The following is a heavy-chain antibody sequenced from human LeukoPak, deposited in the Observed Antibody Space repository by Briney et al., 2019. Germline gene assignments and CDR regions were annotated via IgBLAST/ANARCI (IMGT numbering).Heavy chain of an antibody. V-gene: IGHV3-49*04. CDR1: GFMFGDYA. J-gene: IGHJ4*02. D-gene: IGHD6-19*01. Sequence: GGSLRLSCTTSGFMFGDYAMSWVRQAPGKGLEWVGLIRSKAYGGTIEYAASVKGRFTISRDDSKGVAYLQMNSLGTEDTAVYYCTREWSGYSSGWYLYWGQGTLVTVSS. CDR2: IRSKAYGGTI. CDR3: TREWSGYSSGWYLY.